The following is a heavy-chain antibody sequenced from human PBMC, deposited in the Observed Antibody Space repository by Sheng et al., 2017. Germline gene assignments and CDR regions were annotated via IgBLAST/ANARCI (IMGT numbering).Heavy chain of an antibody. J-gene: IGHJ6*03. CDR1: GYTFTSYG. V-gene: IGHV1-18*01. CDR3: ARDGDRGDDFWSGYYTQYYYYYMDV. D-gene: IGHD3-3*01. CDR2: ISAYNGNT. Sequence: QVQLVQSGAEVKKPGASVKVSCKASGYTFTSYGISWVRQAPGQGLEWMGWISAYNGNTNYAQKLQGRVTMTTDTSTSTAYMELRSLRSDDTAVYYCARDGDRGDDFWSGYYTQYYYYYMDVWGKGTTVTVSS.